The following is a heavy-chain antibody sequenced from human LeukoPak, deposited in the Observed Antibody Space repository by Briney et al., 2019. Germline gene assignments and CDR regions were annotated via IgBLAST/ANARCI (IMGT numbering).Heavy chain of an antibody. D-gene: IGHD6-19*01. V-gene: IGHV1-69*05. CDR2: IIPIFGTA. J-gene: IGHJ4*02. CDR1: GGTFSSYA. CDR3: ARALVFGSGWVPGPPFWDY. Sequence: SVKVSCKASGGTFSSYAISWVRQAPGQGLEWMGGIIPIFGTANYAQKFQGRVTITTDESTSTAYMELSSLRSEDTAVYYCARALVFGSGWVPGPPFWDYWGQGTLVTVSS.